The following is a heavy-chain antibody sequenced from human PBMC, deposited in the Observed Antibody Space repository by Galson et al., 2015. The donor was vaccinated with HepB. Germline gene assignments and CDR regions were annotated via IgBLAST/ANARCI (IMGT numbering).Heavy chain of an antibody. D-gene: IGHD3-22*01. CDR3: ARAQSYYDSRGYLYYFDY. CDR1: GGSISSTSYY. Sequence: TLSLTCTVSGGSISSTSYYWGWIRQPPGKGLEWIGSIYYSGSTYYNPSLKSRVTISVDTSKNQFTLKLSSVTAADTAVYYCARAQSYYDSRGYLYYFDYWGQGTLVAVSS. V-gene: IGHV4-39*06. CDR2: IYYSGST. J-gene: IGHJ4*02.